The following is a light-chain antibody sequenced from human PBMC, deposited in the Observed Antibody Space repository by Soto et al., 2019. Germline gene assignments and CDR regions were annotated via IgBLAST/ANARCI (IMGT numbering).Light chain of an antibody. Sequence: ETVLTQSPATLSLSPGETATLYCRASQSVTTYLAWYQQKPGQPPRLLIYDAANRATGTPARFSGSGSGTDFTLTLSSLEPEDFAVYYCQQYNDWPRTFGQGTKVDIK. CDR1: QSVTTY. J-gene: IGKJ1*01. CDR3: QQYNDWPRT. CDR2: DAA. V-gene: IGKV3-11*01.